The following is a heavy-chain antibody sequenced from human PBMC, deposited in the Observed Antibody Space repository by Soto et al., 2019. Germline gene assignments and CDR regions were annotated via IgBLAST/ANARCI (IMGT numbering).Heavy chain of an antibody. CDR2: IYYSGST. CDR1: GGSISSYY. CDR3: ARGNDYGDDYYYYYGMDV. V-gene: IGHV4-59*01. D-gene: IGHD4-17*01. Sequence: PSETLSLTCTVSGGSISSYYWSWIRQPPGKGLEWIGYIYYSGSTNYNPSLKSRVTISVDTSKNQFSLKLSSVAAADTAVYYCARGNDYGDDYYYYYGMDVWGQGTTVTVSS. J-gene: IGHJ6*02.